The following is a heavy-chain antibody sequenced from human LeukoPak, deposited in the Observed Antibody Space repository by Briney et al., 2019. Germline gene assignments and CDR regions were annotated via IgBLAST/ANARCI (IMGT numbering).Heavy chain of an antibody. Sequence: ASVKVSCKASGYTFTGYYMHWVRQAPGQGLEWMGWINPNSGGTNYAQKFQGRVTMTRDTSISTAYMELSRLRSDDTAVYYCARVGLRFLEWLPQGIDYWGQGTLVTVSS. CDR1: GYTFTGYY. D-gene: IGHD3-3*01. J-gene: IGHJ4*02. CDR2: INPNSGGT. V-gene: IGHV1-2*02. CDR3: ARVGLRFLEWLPQGIDY.